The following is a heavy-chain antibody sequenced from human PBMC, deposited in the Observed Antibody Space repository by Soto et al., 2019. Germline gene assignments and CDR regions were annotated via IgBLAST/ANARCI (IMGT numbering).Heavy chain of an antibody. D-gene: IGHD1-20*01. Sequence: LRLCCCVVWFTFTGLAMRRVLQAPGKGLEYVSAISSNGGSTYYADSVKGRFTISRDNSKSTLYLQMSSLRAEDTAVYYCVKGILDEQAHSNYWGQGTLVTVSS. J-gene: IGHJ4*02. V-gene: IGHV3-64D*08. CDR3: VKGILDEQAHSNY. CDR1: WFTFTGLA. CDR2: ISSNGGST.